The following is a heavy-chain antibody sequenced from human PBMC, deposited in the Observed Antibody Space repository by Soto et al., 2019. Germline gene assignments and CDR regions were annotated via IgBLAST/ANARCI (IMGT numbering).Heavy chain of an antibody. J-gene: IGHJ4*02. CDR2: ISAYNGNT. CDR3: ARGHIVVVGAMDFDY. Sequence: QVQLVQSGAEVKKPGASVKVSCKASGYTFTSYGISWVRQAPGQGLEWMGWISAYNGNTNYAQKLQGRVTMTTGTSKSAAYMELRRLRSDDTAVYYCARGHIVVVGAMDFDYWGQGTLVTVSS. D-gene: IGHD2-21*01. CDR1: GYTFTSYG. V-gene: IGHV1-18*01.